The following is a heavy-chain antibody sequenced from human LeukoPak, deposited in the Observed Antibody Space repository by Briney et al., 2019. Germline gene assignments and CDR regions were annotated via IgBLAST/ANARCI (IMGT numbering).Heavy chain of an antibody. D-gene: IGHD3-10*01. Sequence: GGSLRLSCAASGFTFSSYSMNWVRQTPGKGLEWVSSISSSSSYIYYADSVKGRFTISRDNAKNSLYLQMNSLRAEDTAVYYCARSDSGTFDYWGQGTLVTVSS. CDR3: ARSDSGTFDY. V-gene: IGHV3-21*01. J-gene: IGHJ4*02. CDR2: ISSSSSYI. CDR1: GFTFSSYS.